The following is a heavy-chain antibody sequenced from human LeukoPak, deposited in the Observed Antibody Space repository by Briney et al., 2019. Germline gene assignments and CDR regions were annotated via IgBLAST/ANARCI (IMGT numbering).Heavy chain of an antibody. CDR1: GGSISSYY. V-gene: IGHV4-59*08. J-gene: IGHJ5*02. D-gene: IGHD2-2*01. CDR2: IYYSGST. CDR3: ARRQYCSSTSCPDNWFDA. Sequence: SETLSLTCTVSGGSISSYYWSWIRQPPGKGLEWIGYIYYSGSTNYNPSLKSRVTISVDTSKNQFSLKLSSVTAADTAVYYCARRQYCSSTSCPDNWFDAWGQGTLVTVSS.